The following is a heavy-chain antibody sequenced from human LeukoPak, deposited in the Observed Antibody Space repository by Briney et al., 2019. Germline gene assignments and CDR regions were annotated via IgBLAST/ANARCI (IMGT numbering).Heavy chain of an antibody. J-gene: IGHJ4*02. CDR2: IYYSGST. CDR1: GGSISSSSYY. Sequence: PSETLSLTCTVSGGSISSSSYYWGWIRQPPGKGLERIGSIYYSGSTYYNPSLKSRVTISVDTSKNQFSLKLSSVTAADTAVYYCARLKRPASSSSGGVDYWGQGTLVTVSS. V-gene: IGHV4-39*01. CDR3: ARLKRPASSSSGGVDY. D-gene: IGHD6-6*01.